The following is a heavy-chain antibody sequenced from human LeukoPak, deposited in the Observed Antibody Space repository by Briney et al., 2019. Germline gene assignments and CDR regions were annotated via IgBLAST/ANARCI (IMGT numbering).Heavy chain of an antibody. Sequence: PGGSLRLSCAASGFTFSSYGMHWVRQAPGRGLEWVAVISYDGSNKYYADSVKGRFTISRDNSKNTLYLQMNSLRAEDTAVYYCAKGHGSYFEEGFDYWGQGTLVTVSS. V-gene: IGHV3-30*18. D-gene: IGHD1-26*01. CDR3: AKGHGSYFEEGFDY. CDR2: ISYDGSNK. J-gene: IGHJ4*02. CDR1: GFTFSSYG.